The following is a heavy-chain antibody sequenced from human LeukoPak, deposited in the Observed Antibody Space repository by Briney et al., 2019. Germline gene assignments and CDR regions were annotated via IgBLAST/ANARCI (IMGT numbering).Heavy chain of an antibody. J-gene: IGHJ4*02. Sequence: SETLSLTCTVSGGSVSSGSYYWSWIRQPPGKGLEWIGYIYYSGSTNHNPSLKSRVTISVDTSKNQFSLKLSSVTAADTAVYYCARDRGASSGWFFDYWGQGTLVTVSS. CDR3: ARDRGASSGWFFDY. V-gene: IGHV4-61*01. CDR2: IYYSGST. D-gene: IGHD6-19*01. CDR1: GGSVSSGSYY.